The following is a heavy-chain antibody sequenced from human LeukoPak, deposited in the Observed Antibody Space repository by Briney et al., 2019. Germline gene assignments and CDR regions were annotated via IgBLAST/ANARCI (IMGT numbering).Heavy chain of an antibody. CDR2: ISWNSGSI. V-gene: IGHV3-9*01. D-gene: IGHD4-23*01. CDR1: GFTFDDYA. Sequence: GGSLRLSCAASGFTFDDYAMHWVRQAPGKGLEWVSGISWNSGSIGYADSVKGRFTISRDNAQNSLYLQMNSLRAEDTALYYCAKDSDYGGNNFDYWGQGTLVTVSS. J-gene: IGHJ4*02. CDR3: AKDSDYGGNNFDY.